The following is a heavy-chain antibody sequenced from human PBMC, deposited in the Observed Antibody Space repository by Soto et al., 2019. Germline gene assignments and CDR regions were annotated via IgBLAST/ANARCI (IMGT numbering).Heavy chain of an antibody. CDR1: GYTFTSSG. Sequence: ASVKVSCKASGYTFTSSGISWVRQAPGQGLEWMGWISAYNGNTNYAQKLQGRVTMTTDTPTTTAYMELRSLRSDDTAVYYCAGRVSSSWCNDAFDSWGKGRM. J-gene: IGHJ3*02. D-gene: IGHD6-13*01. CDR2: ISAYNGNT. CDR3: AGRVSSSWCNDAFDS. V-gene: IGHV1-18*01.